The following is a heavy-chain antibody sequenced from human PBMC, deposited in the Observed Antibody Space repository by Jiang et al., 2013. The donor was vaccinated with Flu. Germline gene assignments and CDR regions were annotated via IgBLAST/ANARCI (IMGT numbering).Heavy chain of an antibody. V-gene: IGHV1-69*01. Sequence: SGAEVKKPGSSVKVSCKASGGTFSSYAISWVRQAPGQGLEWMGGIIPIFGTANYAQKFQGRVTITADESTSTAYMELSSLRSEDTAVYYCARDLPPVAGTRAGAFDIWGQGTMVTVSS. CDR3: ARDLPPVAGTRAGAFDI. CDR2: IIPIFGTA. CDR1: GGTFSSYA. D-gene: IGHD6-19*01. J-gene: IGHJ3*02.